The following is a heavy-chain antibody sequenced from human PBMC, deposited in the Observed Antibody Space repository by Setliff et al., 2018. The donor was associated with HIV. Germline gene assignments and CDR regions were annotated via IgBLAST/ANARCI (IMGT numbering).Heavy chain of an antibody. D-gene: IGHD6-6*01. Sequence: SETLSLTCTVSGGSFTSRSYYWGWIRQPPGKGLEWIGSIFYSGITYYNPSLKSRVTISVDTSKNQFSLRLSSVTAADTAVYYCARGGRSLAAQTWFDPWGQGTLVTVSS. CDR2: IFYSGIT. J-gene: IGHJ5*02. CDR3: ARGGRSLAAQTWFDP. V-gene: IGHV4-39*07. CDR1: GGSFTSRSYY.